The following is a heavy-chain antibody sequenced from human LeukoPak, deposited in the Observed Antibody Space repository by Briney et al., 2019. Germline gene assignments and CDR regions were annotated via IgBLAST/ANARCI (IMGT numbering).Heavy chain of an antibody. J-gene: IGHJ4*02. CDR3: ASSGYSMGPLDY. Sequence: GGSLRLSCAASGLPVSNNYMSWVRQAPGKGLEWVSVIYSGGSTYYADSVKGRFTISRDNSKNTLYLQMNSLRAEDTAVYYCASSGYSMGPLDYWGQGTLVTVSS. CDR2: IYSGGST. V-gene: IGHV3-66*01. D-gene: IGHD3-22*01. CDR1: GLPVSNNY.